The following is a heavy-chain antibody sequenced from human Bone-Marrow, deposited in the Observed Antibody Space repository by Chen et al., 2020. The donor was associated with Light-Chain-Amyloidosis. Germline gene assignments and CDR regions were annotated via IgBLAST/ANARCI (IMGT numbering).Heavy chain of an antibody. Sequence: CRGAGYTCPNYWIGWVRQMPGKGLEWMGVIYPDDSDARYSPSFEGQVTISADKSITTAYLQWRSLKASDTAMYYCARRRDGYNFDYWGQGTLVTVSS. CDR1: GYTCPNYW. CDR2: IYPDDSDA. CDR3: ARRRDGYNFDY. V-gene: IGHV5-51*01. D-gene: IGHD5-12*01. J-gene: IGHJ4*02.